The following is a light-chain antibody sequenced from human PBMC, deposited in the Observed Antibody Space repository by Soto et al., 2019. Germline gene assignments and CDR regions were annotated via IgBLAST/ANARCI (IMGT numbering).Light chain of an antibody. J-gene: IGLJ1*01. Sequence: QSALTQPASVSGSPGQSITISCTGTSSDVGGYNYVSWYQQHPGKAPKLMLYDVSNRPSGVSNRFSGAKSGNTASLTISGLQAEDEADYYCRSYTSSSTLLYVFGPGTTLTVL. V-gene: IGLV2-14*01. CDR1: SSDVGGYNY. CDR2: DVS. CDR3: RSYTSSSTLLYV.